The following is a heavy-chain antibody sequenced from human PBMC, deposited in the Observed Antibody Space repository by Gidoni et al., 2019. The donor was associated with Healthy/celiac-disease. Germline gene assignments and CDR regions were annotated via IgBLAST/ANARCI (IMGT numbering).Heavy chain of an antibody. Sequence: EVQLVESGGGLVKPGGSLRLSCAASGFPFSNAWMRWVRQAPGKGLEWVGRIKSKTDGGTTDYAAPVKGRFTISRDDSKNTLYLQMNSLKTEDTAGYYCTTLLTIFGVVVNYNWFDPWGQGTLVTVSS. J-gene: IGHJ5*02. CDR1: GFPFSNAW. V-gene: IGHV3-15*01. D-gene: IGHD3-3*01. CDR3: TTLLTIFGVVVNYNWFDP. CDR2: IKSKTDGGTT.